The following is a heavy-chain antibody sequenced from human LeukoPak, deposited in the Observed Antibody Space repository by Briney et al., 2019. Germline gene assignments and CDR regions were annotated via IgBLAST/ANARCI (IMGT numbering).Heavy chain of an antibody. J-gene: IGHJ3*02. CDR1: GFTFSNYW. CDR3: ARGLTIFGVVNDAFDI. Sequence: PGGSLRLSCAVSGFTFSNYWMHWVRQAPGKGLVWVSLINSDGSSTIYADSVKGRFTISRDNAKNTLYLQMNSLRAEDTAVYYCARGLTIFGVVNDAFDIWGQGTMVTVSS. CDR2: INSDGSST. D-gene: IGHD3-3*01. V-gene: IGHV3-74*01.